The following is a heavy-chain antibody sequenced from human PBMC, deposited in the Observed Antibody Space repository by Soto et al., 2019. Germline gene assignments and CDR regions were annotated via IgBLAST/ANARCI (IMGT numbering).Heavy chain of an antibody. Sequence: SSETLSLTCTVSGGSISSSSNHWVWIRQPPGKGLEWIGNIYYIENTYYNPSLKSRVTISVDTSKNQFSLRLTFVTAADTAVYYCATHPPYGPLDHWGQGTLVTVSS. CDR3: ATHPPYGPLDH. CDR1: GGSISSSSNH. J-gene: IGHJ4*02. V-gene: IGHV4-39*01. D-gene: IGHD4-17*01. CDR2: IYYIENT.